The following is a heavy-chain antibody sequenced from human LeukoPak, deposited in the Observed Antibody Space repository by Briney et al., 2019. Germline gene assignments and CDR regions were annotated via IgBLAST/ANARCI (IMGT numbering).Heavy chain of an antibody. Sequence: GGSLTLSCAASGFTFSSHLMHGARQAPGKGLEWVSGISGSGGDTYYAGSVKGRFTISRDNSKNTLNLQMNSLRAEDTALYYCAKDQNYESSGYYGGFDCWGQGTLVTVSS. J-gene: IGHJ4*02. CDR3: AKDQNYESSGYYGGFDC. CDR1: GFTFSSHL. CDR2: ISGSGGDT. D-gene: IGHD3-22*01. V-gene: IGHV3-23*01.